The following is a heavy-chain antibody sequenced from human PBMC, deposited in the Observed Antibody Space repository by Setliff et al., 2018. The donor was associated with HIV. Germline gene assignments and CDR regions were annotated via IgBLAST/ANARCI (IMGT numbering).Heavy chain of an antibody. CDR3: ARGATLLPGYSDRWEYFYMDV. J-gene: IGHJ6*03. V-gene: IGHV4-39*07. Sequence: ETLSLTCTVSGGSISSSSYYWGWIRQPPGKGLEWIGEINHSGSTHYNPPLKSRTTISVDTSKNQFSLRLNSVTAADTAVYYCARGATLLPGYSDRWEYFYMDVWGKGTTVTVSS. CDR1: GGSISSSSYY. CDR2: INHSGST. D-gene: IGHD5-12*01.